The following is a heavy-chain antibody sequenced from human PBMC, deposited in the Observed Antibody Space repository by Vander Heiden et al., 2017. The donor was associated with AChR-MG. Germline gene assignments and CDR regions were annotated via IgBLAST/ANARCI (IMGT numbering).Heavy chain of an antibody. D-gene: IGHD2-2*01. J-gene: IGHJ4*02. CDR1: GFTFSSYT. CDR2: ITSSSSTI. V-gene: IGHV3-48*02. CDR3: ARDSSLFTKPFDY. Sequence: EVQLVESGGDLVQPGGSLRLSCAASGFTFSSYTMNWVRQAPGKGLEWLSYITSSSSTIYYADSVKGRFTISRDNAKNSLYLQMNSLRDEDTAVYYCARDSSLFTKPFDYWGQGTLGTVSS.